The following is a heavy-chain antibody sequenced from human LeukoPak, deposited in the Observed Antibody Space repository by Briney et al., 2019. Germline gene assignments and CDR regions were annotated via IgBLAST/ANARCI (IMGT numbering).Heavy chain of an antibody. Sequence: ASVKVSCKASGYTFTSYGISWVRQGPGQGLEWMGWISAYNGNTNYAQKLQGRVTMTTDTSTSTAYMELRSLRSDDTAVYYCARDLGILWFGEFPTNWFDPWGQGTLVTVSS. CDR2: ISAYNGNT. D-gene: IGHD3-10*01. CDR1: GYTFTSYG. V-gene: IGHV1-18*01. J-gene: IGHJ5*02. CDR3: ARDLGILWFGEFPTNWFDP.